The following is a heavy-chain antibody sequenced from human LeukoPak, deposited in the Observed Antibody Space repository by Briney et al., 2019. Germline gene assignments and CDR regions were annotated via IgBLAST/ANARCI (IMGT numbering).Heavy chain of an antibody. V-gene: IGHV3-21*01. Sequence: GGSLRLSCAASGFTFSAYSLTWIRQPPGKGLELVSAITSSTTYIFYADPVKGRFTISRDNAENSLYLQMNSLRVDDTAVYYFARVSLSRSGWDFDFWGQGTLVTVSS. CDR2: ITSSTTYI. CDR3: ARVSLSRSGWDFDF. J-gene: IGHJ4*02. CDR1: GFTFSAYS. D-gene: IGHD6-19*01.